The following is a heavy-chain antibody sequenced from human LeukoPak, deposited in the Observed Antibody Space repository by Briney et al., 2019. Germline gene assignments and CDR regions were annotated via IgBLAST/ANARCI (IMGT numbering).Heavy chain of an antibody. CDR3: ARYPPYCSGGGCYRHFDY. CDR2: IKQDGSEK. D-gene: IGHD2-15*01. CDR1: GFTFSSYW. V-gene: IGHV3-7*01. J-gene: IGHJ4*02. Sequence: GGSLRLSCAASGFTFSSYWMSWVRQAPGKGLEWVANIKQDGSEKYYVDSVKGRFTISRDNAKNSLYLQMNSLRAEDTALYYCARYPPYCSGGGCYRHFDYWGQGTLVTVSS.